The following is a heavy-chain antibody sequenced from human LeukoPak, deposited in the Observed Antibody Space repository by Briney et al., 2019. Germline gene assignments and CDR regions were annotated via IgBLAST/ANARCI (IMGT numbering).Heavy chain of an antibody. V-gene: IGHV3-9*01. CDR1: GFTFDDYA. D-gene: IGHD3-9*01. J-gene: IGHJ6*02. CDR3: ARGEYYDILTGYHDYYYGLDV. Sequence: GGSLRLSCAASGFTFDDYAMHWVRQAPGKGLEWVSGISWNSGSIGYADSVKGRFTISRDNAKNSLYLQMNSLRAEDTAMYYCARGEYYDILTGYHDYYYGLDVWGQGTTVTVSS. CDR2: ISWNSGSI.